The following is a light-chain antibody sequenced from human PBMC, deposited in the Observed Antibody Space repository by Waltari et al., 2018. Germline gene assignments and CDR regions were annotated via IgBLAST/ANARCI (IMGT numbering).Light chain of an antibody. CDR1: SSDVGGSNS. Sequence: QSALTQPASVSGSPGQSITISCPGTSSDVGGSNSLPWYQQHPGNTPTLMIYDFSMRPSGVSNRFSGSKSGNTASLTISGLQAEDEADYYCSSYISSSTLELFGGGTSLTVL. CDR3: SSYISSSTLEL. CDR2: DFS. J-gene: IGLJ2*01. V-gene: IGLV2-14*03.